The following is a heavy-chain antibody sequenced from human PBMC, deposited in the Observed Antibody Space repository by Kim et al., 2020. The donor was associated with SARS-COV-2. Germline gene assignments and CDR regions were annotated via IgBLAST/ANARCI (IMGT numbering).Heavy chain of an antibody. D-gene: IGHD6-19*01. V-gene: IGHV4-59*09. J-gene: IGHJ5*02. Sequence: STNYNPSLKSRFTISVVTSKIQFSLKLSPVTAADTAVYYRARGPPGIAVTWGQGALVTVSS. CDR2: ST. CDR3: ARGPPGIAVT.